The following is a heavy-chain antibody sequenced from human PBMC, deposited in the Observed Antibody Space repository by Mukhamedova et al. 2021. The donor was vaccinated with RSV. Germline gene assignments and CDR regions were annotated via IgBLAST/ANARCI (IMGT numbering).Heavy chain of an antibody. J-gene: IGHJ4*02. V-gene: IGHV3-53*01. D-gene: IGHD3-10*01. Sequence: ISRDNSKNTLYLQMNSLRAEDTVVYYCARGGSQDFDYWGQGTLVTVSS. CDR3: ARGGSQDFDY.